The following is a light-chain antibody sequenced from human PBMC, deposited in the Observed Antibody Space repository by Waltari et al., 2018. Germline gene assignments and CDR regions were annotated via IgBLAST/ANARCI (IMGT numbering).Light chain of an antibody. J-gene: IGLJ2*01. Sequence: QSALTQPASVSGSPGQSITIPCTGTSSDVGGYNFVPWYQQHPGKAPKRMVYDVTNRPSGVSNRFSGSKSGNTASLTISGLQAEDEADYYCSSYTSSISVVFGGGTKLTVL. V-gene: IGLV2-14*03. CDR1: SSDVGGYNF. CDR3: SSYTSSISVV. CDR2: DVT.